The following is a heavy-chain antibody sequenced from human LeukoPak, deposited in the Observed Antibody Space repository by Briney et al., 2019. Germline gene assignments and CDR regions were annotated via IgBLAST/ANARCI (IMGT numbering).Heavy chain of an antibody. CDR3: ARGRFGDYYDSSGYNWFDP. CDR2: ISSSSSYI. J-gene: IGHJ5*02. D-gene: IGHD3-22*01. V-gene: IGHV3-21*01. CDR1: GFTFSSYS. Sequence: GGSLRLSCAASGFTFSSYSMNWVRQAPGKGLEWVSSISSSSSYIYYAGSVKGRFTISRDNAKNSLYLQMNSLRAEDTAVYYCARGRFGDYYDSSGYNWFDPWGQGTLVTVSS.